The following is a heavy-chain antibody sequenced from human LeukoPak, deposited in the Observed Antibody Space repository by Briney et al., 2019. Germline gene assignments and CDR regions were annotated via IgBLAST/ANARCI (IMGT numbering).Heavy chain of an antibody. CDR1: GYTLTELS. V-gene: IGHV1-18*01. D-gene: IGHD3-10*01. CDR2: ISAYNGNT. J-gene: IGHJ4*02. Sequence: GASVKVSCKVSGYTLTELSMHWVRQAPGKGLEWMGWISAYNGNTNYAQKLQGRVTMTTDTSTSTAYMELRSLRSDDTAVYYCARDVREGTMVRGVITPIDYWGQGTLVTVSS. CDR3: ARDVREGTMVRGVITPIDY.